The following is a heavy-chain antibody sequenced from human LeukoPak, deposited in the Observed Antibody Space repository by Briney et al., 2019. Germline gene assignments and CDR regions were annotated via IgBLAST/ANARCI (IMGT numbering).Heavy chain of an antibody. V-gene: IGHV3-48*01. CDR2: ISESSTTI. J-gene: IGHJ4*02. CDR3: AKIMTNFDY. CDR1: GFTFSSYS. Sequence: GGSLRLSCGASGFTFSSYSMSWVRQAPGKGLEWVSYISESSTTIYYADSVKGRFTISRDNAENSLYLQMNSLRAEDTAVYYCAKIMTNFDYWGQGTLVTVSS.